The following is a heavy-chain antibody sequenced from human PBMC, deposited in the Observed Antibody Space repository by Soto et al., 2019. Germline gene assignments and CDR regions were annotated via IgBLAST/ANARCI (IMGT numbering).Heavy chain of an antibody. CDR2: IIPIFGTA. D-gene: IGHD3-3*01. Sequence: QVQLVQSGAEVKKPGSSVKVSCKASGGTFSSYGISWVRQVPGQGLEWMGGIIPIFGTANYVQKFQGRVSITADESTSQDSMELSSLRSEDTAVYYCARSTIFGVVIVPDFDNWGQGTLVTVSS. CDR1: GGTFSSYG. V-gene: IGHV1-69*12. J-gene: IGHJ4*02. CDR3: ARSTIFGVVIVPDFDN.